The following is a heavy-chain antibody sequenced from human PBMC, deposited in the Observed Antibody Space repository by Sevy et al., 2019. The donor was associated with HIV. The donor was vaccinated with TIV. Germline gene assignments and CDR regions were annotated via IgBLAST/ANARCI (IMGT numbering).Heavy chain of an antibody. D-gene: IGHD3-22*01. Sequence: GGSLRLSCAVSGFSFDSYGMTWVRQAPGKGLEWVSGISGSGTRTYYADSVKGRFIISRDNSKITLYLQMNSLRSEDTAKYYCAKGGGGHYDPDEIGYYFYYYNMDVWGKGTTVTVSS. CDR2: ISGSGTRT. CDR1: GFSFDSYG. V-gene: IGHV3-23*01. J-gene: IGHJ6*03. CDR3: AKGGGGHYDPDEIGYYFYYYNMDV.